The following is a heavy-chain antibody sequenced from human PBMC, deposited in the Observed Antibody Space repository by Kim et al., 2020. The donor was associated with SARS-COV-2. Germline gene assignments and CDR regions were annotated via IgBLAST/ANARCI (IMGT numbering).Heavy chain of an antibody. Sequence: HTSRVTISVDTSKNQFSLKLSSVTATDTAVYYCARGRSTRITMIESGLDPWGQGTLVTVSS. CDR3: ARGRSTRITMIESGLDP. V-gene: IGHV4-34*01. D-gene: IGHD3-22*01. J-gene: IGHJ5*02.